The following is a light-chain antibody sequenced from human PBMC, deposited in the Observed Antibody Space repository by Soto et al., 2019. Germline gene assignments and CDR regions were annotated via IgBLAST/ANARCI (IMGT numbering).Light chain of an antibody. CDR1: QSISSY. Sequence: DIKMTQSPSSLSASVGDRVTITCRASQSISSYLHWYQQKPGKAPKLLIYAASNLQSGVPSRFSASGSGTAFTLTLNSLQPEDFATYYCQQGYSTPWTFGQGTKVDIK. CDR2: AAS. J-gene: IGKJ1*01. V-gene: IGKV1-39*01. CDR3: QQGYSTPWT.